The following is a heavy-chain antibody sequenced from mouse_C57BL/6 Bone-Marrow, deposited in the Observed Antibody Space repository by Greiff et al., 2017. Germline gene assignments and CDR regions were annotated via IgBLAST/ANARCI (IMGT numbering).Heavy chain of an antibody. CDR2: LDPENGDT. V-gene: IGHV14-4*01. J-gene: IGHJ2*01. Sequence: VQLKQSGAELVRPGASVKLSCTASGFNIKDDYMHWVKQRPEQGLEWIGWLDPENGDTEYASKFQGKATITADTSSNTAYLQISSLTSEDTAVYYYTTKDYNSSLFDYWGQGTTLTVSS. CDR1: GFNIKDDY. CDR3: TTKDYNSSLFDY. D-gene: IGHD1-1*01.